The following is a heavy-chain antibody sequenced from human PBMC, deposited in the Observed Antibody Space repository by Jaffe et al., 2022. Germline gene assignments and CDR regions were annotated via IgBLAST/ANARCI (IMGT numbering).Heavy chain of an antibody. V-gene: IGHV3-30*02. Sequence: QVQLVESGGGVVQPGGSLTLSCVASGSTSSYYGIHWVRQAPGKALEWVAFIRNDGNNKHYGDSVKGRFTISRDNSKNTVYLQMNSLTSEDTAVFYCATQRHNGLCYYLDFWGQGALVTVSS. J-gene: IGHJ4*02. CDR3: ATQRHNGLCYYLDF. CDR1: GSTSSYYG. CDR2: IRNDGNNK. D-gene: IGHD1-1*01.